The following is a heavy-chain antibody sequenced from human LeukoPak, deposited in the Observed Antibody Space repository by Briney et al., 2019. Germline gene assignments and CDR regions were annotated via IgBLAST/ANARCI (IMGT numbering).Heavy chain of an antibody. D-gene: IGHD1-26*01. CDR1: GFSLKTSQMC. J-gene: IGHJ3*01. CDR2: IDWDDEK. CDR3: ARMRRSSGLSHSFDV. Sequence: ESGPTLVKPTQTLTLTCTFSGFSLKTSQMCVSWLRRPPGKAPEWLARIDWDDEKFYSTSLKTRLTISKATSTNQVVLTLTNMDPADTAIYYCARMRRSSGLSHSFDVWGQGTMVTVSS. V-gene: IGHV2-70*17.